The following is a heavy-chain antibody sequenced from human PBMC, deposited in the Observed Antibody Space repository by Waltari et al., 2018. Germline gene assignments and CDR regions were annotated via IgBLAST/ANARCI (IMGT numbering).Heavy chain of an antibody. J-gene: IGHJ4*02. V-gene: IGHV1-18*01. D-gene: IGHD3-22*01. CDR1: GYTFTSYG. CDR3: ATSRYYYDSSGSYTFDY. CDR2: ISAYNGNT. Sequence: QVQLVQSGAEVKKPGASVKVSCKASGYTFTSYGISWVRQAPGQGLEWMGWISAYNGNTNYAQKLKGRVTMTTDTSTSTAYMELRSLRSDDTAVYYCATSRYYYDSSGSYTFDYWGQGTLVTVSS.